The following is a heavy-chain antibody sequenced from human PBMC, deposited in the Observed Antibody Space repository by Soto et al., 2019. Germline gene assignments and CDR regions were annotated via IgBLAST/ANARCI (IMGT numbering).Heavy chain of an antibody. Sequence: RQPPGKGLEWIGEINHSGSTNYNPSLKSRVTISVDTSKNQFSLKLSSVTAADTAVYYCAREYSFGELLGGPFWDYWGQGTLVTVSS. J-gene: IGHJ4*02. CDR3: AREYSFGELLGGPFWDY. D-gene: IGHD3-10*01. V-gene: IGHV4-34*01. CDR2: INHSGST.